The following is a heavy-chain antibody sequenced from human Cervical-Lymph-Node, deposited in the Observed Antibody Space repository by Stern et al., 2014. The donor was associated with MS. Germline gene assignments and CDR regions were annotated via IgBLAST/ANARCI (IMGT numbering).Heavy chain of an antibody. V-gene: IGHV3-9*01. J-gene: IGHJ6*02. CDR2: INWNSGTI. Sequence: EVQLVQSGGGLLQPGGSLGISCAASGFPFANYGMYWVRPGPGKGLEWGSGINWNSGTIGYADSVRGRFTISRDNAKNSLYLQVSSLRAEDTALYYCARDMETSYFFYGMDVWGQGTMVTVSS. CDR3: ARDMETSYFFYGMDV. CDR1: GFPFANYG. D-gene: IGHD3-3*01.